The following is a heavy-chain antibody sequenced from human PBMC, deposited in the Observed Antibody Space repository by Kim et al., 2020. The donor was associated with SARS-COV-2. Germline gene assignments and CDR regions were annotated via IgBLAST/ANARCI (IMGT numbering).Heavy chain of an antibody. V-gene: IGHV3-48*03. CDR3: ARALGDYYYMDV. J-gene: IGHJ6*03. Sequence: GGSLRLSCVASGFPFSNYAFNWVRQAPGKGLKWVAYISRSGGAIYYADSVKGRFTISRDSAKNLLFLQMNSLRPDDTPVYYCARALGDYYYMDVWGKGTT. CDR1: GFPFSNYA. CDR2: ISRSGGAI. D-gene: IGHD3-10*01.